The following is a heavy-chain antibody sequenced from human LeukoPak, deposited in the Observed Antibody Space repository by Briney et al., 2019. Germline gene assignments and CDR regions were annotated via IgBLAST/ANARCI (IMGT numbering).Heavy chain of an antibody. J-gene: IGHJ5*02. CDR1: GVSISSSNSY. CDR3: AREYGIPNWFDP. Sequence: SETLSLTCTVSGVSISSSNSYWGWIRQPPGKGLEWIGSIYYSGNTYYNASLKSQVSISIDTSKNQFSLKLSSVTAADTAVYYCAREYGIPNWFDPWGQGTLVTVSS. V-gene: IGHV4-39*07. D-gene: IGHD2-21*01. CDR2: IYYSGNT.